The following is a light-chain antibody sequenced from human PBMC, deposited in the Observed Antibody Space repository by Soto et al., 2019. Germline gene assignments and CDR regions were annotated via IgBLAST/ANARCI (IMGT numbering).Light chain of an antibody. CDR3: QSYDSSLSGSYV. CDR1: SSNIGAGYD. V-gene: IGLV1-40*01. CDR2: GNS. J-gene: IGLJ1*01. Sequence: QSVLTQPPSVSGAPGQRVTISCTGSSSNIGAGYDVHWYQQLPGTAPKLLIYGNSNRPSGVPDRFSGSKSGTSASLATTGLQAEDEADYYCQSYDSSLSGSYVFGTGTKGTVL.